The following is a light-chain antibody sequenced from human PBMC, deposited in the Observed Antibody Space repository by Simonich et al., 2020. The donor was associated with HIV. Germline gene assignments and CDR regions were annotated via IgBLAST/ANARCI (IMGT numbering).Light chain of an antibody. CDR3: QQTYSTPSWT. V-gene: IGKV1-39*01. J-gene: IGKJ1*01. CDR2: AAS. Sequence: DIQMTQSPSSLSASVGDRVTITCRASQSISRYLNWYQQKRGKAPKLLIYAASSLQSGVPSRFSGSGSGTDFTLTISSLQPEDFATYYCQQTYSTPSWTFGQGTKVDIK. CDR1: QSISRY.